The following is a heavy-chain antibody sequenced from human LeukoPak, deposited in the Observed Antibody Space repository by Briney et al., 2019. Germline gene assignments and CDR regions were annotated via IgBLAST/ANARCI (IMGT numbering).Heavy chain of an antibody. CDR3: ARGRWLPNAFDI. J-gene: IGHJ3*02. Sequence: SETLSLTCTVSGGSINSYYWNWIRQPPGKGLEWIGYIYYSGRTDYNPSLKSRVTISVDTSKHQFSMKLKSVTAADTAVYFCARGRWLPNAFDIWGQGTMVTVFS. CDR1: GGSINSYY. V-gene: IGHV4-59*01. D-gene: IGHD5-24*01. CDR2: IYYSGRT.